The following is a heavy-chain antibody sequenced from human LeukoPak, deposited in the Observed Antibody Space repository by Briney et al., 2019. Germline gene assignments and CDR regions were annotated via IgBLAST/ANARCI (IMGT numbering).Heavy chain of an antibody. CDR3: ARDLSFASWGPLRGGYDFIG. CDR2: ISWNSGSI. Sequence: PGGSLRLSCAASGFTFDDYAMHWVRQAPGKGLEWVSGISWNSGSIGYADSVKGRFTISRDNAKNSLYLQMNSLRAEDTAVYYCARDLSFASWGPLRGGYDFIGWGQGTLVTVSS. J-gene: IGHJ4*02. D-gene: IGHD5-12*01. V-gene: IGHV3-9*01. CDR1: GFTFDDYA.